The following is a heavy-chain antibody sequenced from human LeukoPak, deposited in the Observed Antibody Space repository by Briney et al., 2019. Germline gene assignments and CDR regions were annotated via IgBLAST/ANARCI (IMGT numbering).Heavy chain of an antibody. CDR3: VRESVYGSRSYYSY. Sequence: PGGSLRLSCAASGFTFSSYWMSCVRQAPGKGLEWVANIKQDGSEKFYVDSVKGRFTISRDNAKSSLYLQMNSLRAEDTAVYFCVRESVYGSRSYYSYWGQGTLVTVSS. D-gene: IGHD3-10*01. J-gene: IGHJ4*02. CDR1: GFTFSSYW. CDR2: IKQDGSEK. V-gene: IGHV3-7*04.